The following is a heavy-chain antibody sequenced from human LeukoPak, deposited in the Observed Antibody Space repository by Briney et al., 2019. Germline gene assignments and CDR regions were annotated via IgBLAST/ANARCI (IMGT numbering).Heavy chain of an antibody. Sequence: ASVTVSCTASGGTFSSYAISWVRQAPGQGLEWMGGIIPIFGTANYAQKFQGRVTITADESTSTAYMELSSLRSEDTAVYYCASLLDSYGYYPSPFYYFDYWGQGTLVTVSS. V-gene: IGHV1-69*13. CDR1: GGTFSSYA. J-gene: IGHJ4*02. CDR2: IIPIFGTA. D-gene: IGHD5-18*01. CDR3: ASLLDSYGYYPSPFYYFDY.